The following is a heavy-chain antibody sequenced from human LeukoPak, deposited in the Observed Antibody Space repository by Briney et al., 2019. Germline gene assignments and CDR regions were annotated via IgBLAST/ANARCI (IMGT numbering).Heavy chain of an antibody. Sequence: PGGSLRLSCAASGFTFSSYAMHWVRQAPGKGLEWVAVISYDGSNKYYADSVKGRFTISRDNSKNTLYLQMNSLRAEDTAVYYCARGGHYYDSSGYLGYWGQGTLVTVSS. CDR3: ARGGHYYDSSGYLGY. V-gene: IGHV3-30-3*02. D-gene: IGHD3-22*01. CDR1: GFTFSSYA. CDR2: ISYDGSNK. J-gene: IGHJ4*02.